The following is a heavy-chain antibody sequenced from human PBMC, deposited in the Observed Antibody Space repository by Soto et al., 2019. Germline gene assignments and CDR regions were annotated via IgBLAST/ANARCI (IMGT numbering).Heavy chain of an antibody. Sequence: PGGSLRLSCAASGFTFRSFTMNWVRQAPGKGLEWVSTISSNSAYIYYTDALRGRFTISRDNAKNSLHLQMNSLRAEDTDVYYCTRDASRDSSARGWFDPWGPGT. J-gene: IGHJ5*02. D-gene: IGHD6-13*01. CDR1: GFTFRSFT. CDR2: ISSNSAYI. CDR3: TRDASRDSSARGWFDP. V-gene: IGHV3-21*01.